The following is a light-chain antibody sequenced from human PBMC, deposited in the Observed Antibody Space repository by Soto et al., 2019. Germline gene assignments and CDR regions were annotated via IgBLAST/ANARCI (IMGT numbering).Light chain of an antibody. CDR3: SSYAGSIL. V-gene: IGLV2-8*01. J-gene: IGLJ2*01. Sequence: QSVLTQPPSASGSPGQSVTISCTGTSSDVGGYNYVSWYQQHPGKAPKLMIYEVSKRPSGVPDRFSGSKSGNTASLTVSGLQAEDEADYYSSSYAGSILFGGGTQLTVL. CDR2: EVS. CDR1: SSDVGGYNY.